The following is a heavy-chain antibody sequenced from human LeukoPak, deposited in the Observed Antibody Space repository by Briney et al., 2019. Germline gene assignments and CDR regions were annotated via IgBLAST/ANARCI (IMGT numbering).Heavy chain of an antibody. Sequence: PGGSLRLSCAASGFTFSSYEMNWVRQAPGKGLEWVSYTSSSGSTIYYADSVKGRFTISRDNAKNSLYLQMNSLRAEDTAVYYCARDSVSHDYGDSIPSPPDYWGQGTLVTVSS. CDR2: TSSSGSTI. CDR3: ARDSVSHDYGDSIPSPPDY. J-gene: IGHJ4*02. V-gene: IGHV3-48*03. D-gene: IGHD4-17*01. CDR1: GFTFSSYE.